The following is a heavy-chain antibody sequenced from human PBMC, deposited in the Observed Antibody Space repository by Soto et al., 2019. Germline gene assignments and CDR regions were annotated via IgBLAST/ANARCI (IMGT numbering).Heavy chain of an antibody. V-gene: IGHV4-59*01. CDR2: IYYSGST. CDR1: GGTFSSYA. CDR3: ARGAEMAPIASYYFNY. D-gene: IGHD2-21*01. J-gene: IGHJ4*02. Sequence: SCKASGGTFSSYAISWIRQPPGKGLEWIGDIYYSGSTNYNPSLKSRVTISVDTSKNQFSLKLSSVTAADTAVYYCARGAEMAPIASYYFNYWRQGAPVTVS.